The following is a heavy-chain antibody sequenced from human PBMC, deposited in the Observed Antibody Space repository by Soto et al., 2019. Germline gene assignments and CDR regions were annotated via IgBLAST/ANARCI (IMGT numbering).Heavy chain of an antibody. CDR2: IIPIFGTA. D-gene: IGHD5-18*01. CDR1: GGTFSRCA. CDR3: ASEDTAMVSDYYYYGMDV. J-gene: IGHJ6*02. Sequence: SVKVSCKASGGTFSRCAISWVRQAPGQGLEWMGGIIPIFGTANYVQKFQGRVTITADESTSTAYMELSSLRSEDTAVYYCASEDTAMVSDYYYYGMDVWGQGTTVTVSS. V-gene: IGHV1-69*13.